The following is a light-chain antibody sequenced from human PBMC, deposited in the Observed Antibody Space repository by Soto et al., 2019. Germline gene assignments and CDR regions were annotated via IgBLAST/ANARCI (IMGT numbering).Light chain of an antibody. CDR3: QQYGTSWT. CDR1: QSTNY. CDR2: GAS. V-gene: IGKV3-20*01. Sequence: EVLLTQSSGTLSLSPGEKASLSCRASQSTNYLTWYQQKPGQAPRLLIYGASRRATGIPDRFSGSGSGTDFTLTISRLEPEDFAVYYCQQYGTSWTFGQGTKVDI. J-gene: IGKJ1*01.